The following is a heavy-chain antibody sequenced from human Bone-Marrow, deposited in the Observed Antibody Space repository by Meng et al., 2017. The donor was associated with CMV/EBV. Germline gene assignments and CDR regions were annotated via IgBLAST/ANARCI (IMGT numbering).Heavy chain of an antibody. CDR2: ISATGGST. D-gene: IGHD3-16*01. CDR3: ARVWGLFRYFDR. V-gene: IGHV3-23*01. J-gene: IGHJ4*02. Sequence: SCAPSGFTFSNYAMSWVRQAPGKELEWISSISATGGSTYHADSVEGRFTISRDNFKSTLSLQMNSLRAEDTAVYYCARVWGLFRYFDRLGQGTLVTVSS. CDR1: GFTFSNYA.